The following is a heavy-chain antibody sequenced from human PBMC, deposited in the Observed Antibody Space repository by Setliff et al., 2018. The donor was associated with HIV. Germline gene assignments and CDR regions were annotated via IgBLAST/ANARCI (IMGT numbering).Heavy chain of an antibody. CDR1: GGSLRSLS. D-gene: IGHD3-10*01. Sequence: ASVKVSCKASGGSLRSLSINWVRQAPGQGLEWMAGTIPKFGTSNYAHKFQGRMTITADESTSTAYMELTGLRSEDTAVYYCARPAVLISTDYYYYMDVWGKGTTVTVSS. V-gene: IGHV1-69*13. J-gene: IGHJ6*03. CDR3: ARPAVLISTDYYYYMDV. CDR2: TIPKFGTS.